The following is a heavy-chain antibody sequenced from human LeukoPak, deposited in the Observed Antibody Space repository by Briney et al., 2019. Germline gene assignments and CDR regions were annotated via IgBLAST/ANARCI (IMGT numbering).Heavy chain of an antibody. CDR3: ARDYSRGYAWFDP. Sequence: PSETLSLTCTASGDSISSGGYYWSWIRQHPGKGLEWIGYIYYSGSAYYNPFLKSRVSISVDTSKNQFPLKLTSVAAADTALYFCARDYSRGYAWFDPWGQGILVTVSS. CDR2: IYYSGSA. J-gene: IGHJ5*02. V-gene: IGHV4-31*03. CDR1: GDSISSGGYY. D-gene: IGHD5-12*01.